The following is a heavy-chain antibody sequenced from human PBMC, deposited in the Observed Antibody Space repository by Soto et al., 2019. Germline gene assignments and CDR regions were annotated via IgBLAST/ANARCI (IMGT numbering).Heavy chain of an antibody. CDR1: GFTFSSYA. V-gene: IGHV3-21*01. J-gene: IGHJ4*02. CDR3: ARGTNAAPGLDY. CDR2: ISGIGSSSM. D-gene: IGHD1-1*01. Sequence: GGSLRLSCAASGFTFSSYAMRWVRQAPGKGLEWVSAISGIGSSSMDYADSVKGRFTISRDNAKNSLYLQMNSLRAEDTAVYYCARGTNAAPGLDYWGQGILVTVSS.